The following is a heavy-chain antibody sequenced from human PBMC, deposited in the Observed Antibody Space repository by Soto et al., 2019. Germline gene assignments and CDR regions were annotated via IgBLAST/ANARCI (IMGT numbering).Heavy chain of an antibody. CDR3: AGIVAGTFISYYYCMDV. D-gene: IGHD6-19*01. CDR1: GYTFTSYD. CDR2: MNPNSGNT. V-gene: IGHV1-8*01. Sequence: QVQLVQSGAEVKKPGASVKVSCKASGYTFTSYDINWVRQATGQGLEWMGWMNPNSGNTGYAQKFQGRVTMTRNTSISITYRELSSLRSEATAMYYCAGIVAGTFISYYYCMDVWCQGTTVTVSS. J-gene: IGHJ6*02.